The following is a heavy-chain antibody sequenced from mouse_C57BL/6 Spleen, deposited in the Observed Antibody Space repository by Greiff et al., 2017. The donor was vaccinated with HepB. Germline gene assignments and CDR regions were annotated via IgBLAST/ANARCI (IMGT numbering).Heavy chain of an antibody. CDR2: IYPGDGDT. J-gene: IGHJ2*01. Sequence: QVQLKQSGPELVKPGASVKISCKASGYAFSSSWMNWVKQRPGKGLEWIGRIYPGDGDTNYNGKFKGKATLTADKSSSTAYMQLSSLTSEDSAVYFCARSGITTADYWGQGTTLTVSS. CDR1: GYAFSSSW. V-gene: IGHV1-82*01. CDR3: ARSGITTADY. D-gene: IGHD1-1*01.